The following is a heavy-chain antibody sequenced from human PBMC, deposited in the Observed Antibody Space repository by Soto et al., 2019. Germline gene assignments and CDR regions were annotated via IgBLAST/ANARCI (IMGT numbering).Heavy chain of an antibody. V-gene: IGHV3-11*01. J-gene: IGHJ5*02. CDR2: ISSSGSTI. CDR1: GFTFSDYY. CDR3: ARARHYYDSSGYYANWFDP. Sequence: PGGSLRLSCAASGFTFSDYYMSWIRQAPGKGLEWVSYISSSGSTIYYADSVKGRFTISRDNAKNSLYLQMNSLRAEDTAVYYCARARHYYDSSGYYANWFDPWGQGTLVTVSS. D-gene: IGHD3-22*01.